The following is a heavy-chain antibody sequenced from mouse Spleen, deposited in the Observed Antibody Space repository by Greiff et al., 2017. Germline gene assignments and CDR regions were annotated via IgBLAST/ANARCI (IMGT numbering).Heavy chain of an antibody. D-gene: IGHD1-1*01. J-gene: IGHJ4*01. Sequence: VKLQQPGAELVKPGASVKLSCKASGYTFTSYWMHWVKQRPGQGLEWIGIINPNGGSNNYKDKLKSKATMTVDNSYTTDYIQLSRLTSEDSAVYCCAKPITTVVAPVAMDHWGPGTSVPGSS. CDR1: GYTFTSYW. V-gene: IGHV1-64*01. CDR2: INPNGGSN. CDR3: AKPITTVVAPVAMDH.